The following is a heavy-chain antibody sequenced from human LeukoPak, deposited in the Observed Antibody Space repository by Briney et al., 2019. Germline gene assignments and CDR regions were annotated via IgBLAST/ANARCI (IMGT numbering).Heavy chain of an antibody. V-gene: IGHV5-51*01. CDR2: IYPGDSDA. D-gene: IGHD3-10*01. CDR3: ARPLLGPYYFDY. CDR1: GYSFTNYW. J-gene: IGHJ4*02. Sequence: GESLKISCKASGYSFTNYWIAWVRQMPGKGLEWVGIIYPGDSDARYSPSFQGQVTISADKSITTTYLQWSGLKASDPAIYYCARPLLGPYYFDYWGQGTLVTVSS.